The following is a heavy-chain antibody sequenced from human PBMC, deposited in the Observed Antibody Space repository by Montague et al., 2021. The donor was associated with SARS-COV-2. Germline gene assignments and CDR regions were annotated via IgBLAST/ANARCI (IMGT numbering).Heavy chain of an antibody. CDR3: ARRVTGTTVNYYYYGMDV. CDR1: GGSISSSSYY. V-gene: IGHV4-39*01. Sequence: SETLSLTCTVSGGSISSSSYYWGWIRQPPGKGLEWIGSIYYSGSTYYSPSLKSRVTISVDTSKNQFSLKLSSVTAADTAVYYCARRVTGTTVNYYYYGMDVWGQGTTVTVSS. D-gene: IGHD1-20*01. CDR2: IYYSGST. J-gene: IGHJ6*02.